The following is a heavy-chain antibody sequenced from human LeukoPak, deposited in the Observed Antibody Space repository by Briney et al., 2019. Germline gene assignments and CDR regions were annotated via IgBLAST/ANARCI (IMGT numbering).Heavy chain of an antibody. J-gene: IGHJ6*02. CDR3: ARAITMVRGNDGMDV. D-gene: IGHD3-10*01. CDR2: IIPIFGTA. V-gene: IGHV1-69*13. Sequence: ASVKVSCKASGGTFSSYAISWVRQAPGQGLEWMGGIIPIFGTANYAQKFQGRVTITADESTSTACMELSSLRSEDTAVYYCARAITMVRGNDGMDVWGQGTTVTVSS. CDR1: GGTFSSYA.